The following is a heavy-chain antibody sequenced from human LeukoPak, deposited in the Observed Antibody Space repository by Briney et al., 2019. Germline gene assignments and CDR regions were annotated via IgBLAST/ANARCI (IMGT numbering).Heavy chain of an antibody. CDR2: IYYGGRT. CDR3: ARGVDLPSLFDF. Sequence: SETLSLTCTVSGGSMSSYYWSWIRQPPGKGLEWIGYIYYGGRTNYNPSLKSRVTISVDTSQNQFSLKVNSVTAADTAVYFCARGVDLPSLFDFWGQGTLVTVSS. CDR1: GGSMSSYY. J-gene: IGHJ4*02. V-gene: IGHV4-59*01. D-gene: IGHD2-2*01.